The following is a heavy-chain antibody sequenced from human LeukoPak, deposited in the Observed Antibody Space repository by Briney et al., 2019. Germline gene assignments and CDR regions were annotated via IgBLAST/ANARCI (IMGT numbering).Heavy chain of an antibody. D-gene: IGHD3-22*01. CDR3: TREFRYYYDSSGYWAPYYFDY. CDR1: GFSFSDYY. V-gene: IGHV3-72*01. Sequence: GGSLRLSCAASGFSFSDYYMDWVREAPGKGLEWVGRTRNKGNGYTTEYAASVKGRFTISRDDSKSIAYLQMNSLKTEDTAVYYCTREFRYYYDSSGYWAPYYFDYWGQGTLVTVSS. J-gene: IGHJ4*02. CDR2: TRNKGNGYTT.